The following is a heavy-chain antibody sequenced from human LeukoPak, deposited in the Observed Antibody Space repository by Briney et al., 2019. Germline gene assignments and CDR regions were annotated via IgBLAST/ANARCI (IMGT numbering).Heavy chain of an antibody. CDR1: GGSISSYY. J-gene: IGHJ6*03. CDR3: ARDPLAAAGTDYYYYMDV. V-gene: IGHV4-4*07. Sequence: PSETLSLTCTVSGGSISSYYWSWIRQPAGKGLEWIGRIYTSGSTNYNPSLKSRVTMSVGTSKNQFSLKLSSVPAADTAVYYCARDPLAAAGTDYYYYMDVWGKGTTVTVSS. D-gene: IGHD6-13*01. CDR2: IYTSGST.